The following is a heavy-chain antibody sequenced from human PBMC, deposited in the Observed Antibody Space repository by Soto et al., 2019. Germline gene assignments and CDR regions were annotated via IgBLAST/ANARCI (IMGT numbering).Heavy chain of an antibody. J-gene: IGHJ5*02. Sequence: QVQLQQWGAGLLKPSETLSLTCAVYGGSFSGYYWSWIRQPPGKGLEWIGEIKHSGSTNYNPSLKRRVTISVDTSYNQFSLTLSSVTAADTAVYYCARGGIAAAGTIAWFDPWGQGTLVTVSS. CDR3: ARGGIAAAGTIAWFDP. CDR1: GGSFSGYY. V-gene: IGHV4-34*01. D-gene: IGHD6-13*01. CDR2: IKHSGST.